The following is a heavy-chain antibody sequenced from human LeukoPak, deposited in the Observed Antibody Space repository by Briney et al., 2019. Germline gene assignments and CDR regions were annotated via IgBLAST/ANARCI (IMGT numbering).Heavy chain of an antibody. CDR2: INHSGST. V-gene: IGHV4-34*01. Sequence: SETLSLTCAVYGGSFSGYYWSWIRQPPGKGLEWIGEINHSGSTNYNPSLKSRVTISVDTSKNQFSLKLSSVTAADTAVYYCARLGYIGYSYWGQGTLVTVSS. CDR3: ARLGYIGYSY. D-gene: IGHD6-13*01. J-gene: IGHJ4*02. CDR1: GGSFSGYY.